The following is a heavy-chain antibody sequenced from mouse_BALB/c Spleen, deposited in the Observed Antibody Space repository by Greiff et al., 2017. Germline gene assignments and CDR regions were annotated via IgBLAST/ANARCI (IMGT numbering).Heavy chain of an antibody. V-gene: IGHV5-9-4*01. J-gene: IGHJ4*01. D-gene: IGHD2-10*02. CDR3: AKYGNYEENAMDY. Sequence: EVKLVESGGGLVKPGGSLKLSCAASGFTFSSYAMSWVRQSPEKRLEWVAEISSGGSYTYYPDTVTGRFTISRDNAKNTLYLEMSSLRSEDTAMYYCAKYGNYEENAMDYWGQGTSVTVSS. CDR1: GFTFSSYA. CDR2: ISSGGSYT.